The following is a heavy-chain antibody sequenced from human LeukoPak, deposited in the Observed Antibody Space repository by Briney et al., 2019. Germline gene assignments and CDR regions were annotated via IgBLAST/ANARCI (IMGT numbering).Heavy chain of an antibody. V-gene: IGHV1-2*02. CDR3: ARDNSRSSSSCGNSYMDV. D-gene: IGHD2-2*01. CDR2: INPNSGGT. J-gene: IGHJ6*03. Sequence: ASVKVSCKASGYTFTGYYIHWVRQAPGQGLEWMGWINPNSGGTNYAQKFQGRVTMTSDTSISTAYMELSGLRSDDTALYYCARDNSRSSSSCGNSYMDVWGKGTTVTVSS. CDR1: GYTFTGYY.